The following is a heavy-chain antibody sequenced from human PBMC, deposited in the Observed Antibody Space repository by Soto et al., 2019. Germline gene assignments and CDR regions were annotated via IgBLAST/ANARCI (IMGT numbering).Heavy chain of an antibody. Sequence: GPLRPSGVVSVFSFSDSYMTWVRQIPGKGLEWIASISSGAFTISYAAAVKGRFTISRDDGHNSLFLQMDSLRAEDTALYYCARDTTRLEHWGQGTLVTVSS. CDR3: ARDTTRLEH. CDR2: ISSGAFTI. CDR1: VFSFSDSY. J-gene: IGHJ4*02. V-gene: IGHV3-11*01. D-gene: IGHD1-1*01.